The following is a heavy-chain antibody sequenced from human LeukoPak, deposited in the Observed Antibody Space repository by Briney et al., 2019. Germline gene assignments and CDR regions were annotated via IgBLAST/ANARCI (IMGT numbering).Heavy chain of an antibody. CDR3: ARDRVGPFDY. J-gene: IGHJ4*02. Sequence: SETLSLTCTVSGGSISSYYWSWIRQPPGKGLEWIGYIYYSGSTNYNPSLKSRVTISVDTSKNQFSLKLSSVTAADTAVYYCARDRVGPFDYWGQGTLVTVSS. V-gene: IGHV4-59*01. CDR1: GGSISSYY. D-gene: IGHD1-26*01. CDR2: IYYSGST.